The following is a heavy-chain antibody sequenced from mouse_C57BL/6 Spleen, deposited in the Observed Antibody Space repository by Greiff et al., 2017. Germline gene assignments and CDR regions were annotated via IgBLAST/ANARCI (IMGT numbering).Heavy chain of an antibody. J-gene: IGHJ1*03. CDR3: ARGGTVVAWYFDV. CDR2: INPNNGGT. D-gene: IGHD1-1*01. CDR1: GYTFTDYY. Sequence: VQLQQSGPELVKPGASVKISCKASGYTFTDYYMNWVKQSHGKSLEWIGDINPNNGGTSYNQKFKGKATLTVDKSSSTAYMELRSLTSEDSAVYYCARGGTVVAWYFDVWGIGTTVTVSS. V-gene: IGHV1-26*01.